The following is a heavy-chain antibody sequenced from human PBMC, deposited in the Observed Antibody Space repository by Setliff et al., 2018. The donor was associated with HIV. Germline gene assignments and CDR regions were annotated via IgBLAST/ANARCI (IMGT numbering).Heavy chain of an antibody. CDR3: ARDFRYDTSGSLTGYGLDV. V-gene: IGHV4-39*07. CDR1: GDFISSGSYY. CDR2: IYQSGST. D-gene: IGHD3-22*01. J-gene: IGHJ6*02. Sequence: PSETLSLTCIVSGDFISSGSYYWGWIRQPPGKGLEWIGSIYHSGSTWSIYQSGSTYYNPSLKSRVTISVDIYRKQLSLNLRSVTAADTAVYYCARDFRYDTSGSLTGYGLDVWGQGTTVTVSS.